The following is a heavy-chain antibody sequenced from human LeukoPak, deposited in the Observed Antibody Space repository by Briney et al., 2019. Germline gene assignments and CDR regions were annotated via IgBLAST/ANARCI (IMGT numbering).Heavy chain of an antibody. D-gene: IGHD2-21*01. V-gene: IGHV3-23*01. J-gene: IGHJ6*02. CDR1: GFTFSSYA. CDR2: ISGSGGST. CDR3: AKGQTVAIQTLGMDV. Sequence: GGSLRLSCAASGFTFSSYAMSCVRQAPGKGLEWVSAISGSGGSTNYADSAKGRFSISRDNSKDTLYLQMDSLRAEDTAVYYCAKGQTVAIQTLGMDVWGQGTTVTVSS.